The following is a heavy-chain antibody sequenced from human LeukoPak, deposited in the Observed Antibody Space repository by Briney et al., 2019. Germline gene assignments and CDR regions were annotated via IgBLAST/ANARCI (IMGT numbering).Heavy chain of an antibody. J-gene: IGHJ4*02. CDR1: GFTFSPYW. D-gene: IGHD1-14*01. V-gene: IGHV3-74*01. CDR2: VNSDGSRT. Sequence: GGSLRLSCAASGFTFSPYWMHWVRQAPGKGLVWVSHVNSDGSRTSYADSVKGRFTISRDNAKNSLYLQMNSLRAEDTAVYYCARDREATGDYFDYWGQGTLVTVSS. CDR3: ARDREATGDYFDY.